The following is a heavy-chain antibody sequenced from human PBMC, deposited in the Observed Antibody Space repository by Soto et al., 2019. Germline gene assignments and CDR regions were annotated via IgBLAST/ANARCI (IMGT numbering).Heavy chain of an antibody. J-gene: IGHJ4*01. V-gene: IGHV3-21*01. CDR1: GFTFSTYS. CDR2: ISSSSVYI. Sequence: EVQLVESGGGLVKPGGSLRLSCAASGFTFSTYSMNWVRQAPGKGLEWVSSISSSSVYIYYADSVMGRFTISRDNAKNSLYMQLNSLRAEDTAVYYCASQGVATITDFVCWGHGTLVTVSS. D-gene: IGHD5-12*01. CDR3: ASQGVATITDFVC.